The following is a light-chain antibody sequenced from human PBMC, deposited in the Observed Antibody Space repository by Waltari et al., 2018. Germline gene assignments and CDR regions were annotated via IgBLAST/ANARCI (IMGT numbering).Light chain of an antibody. J-gene: IGLJ3*02. CDR2: DGC. V-gene: IGLV2-14*02. Sequence: CYRLDPSKAPKRVIYDGCVRPSGVSSRFSASKSGNTASLTISGLQADDEADYYCNSYTGSNSWVFGGGTKVTVL. CDR3: NSYTGSNSWV.